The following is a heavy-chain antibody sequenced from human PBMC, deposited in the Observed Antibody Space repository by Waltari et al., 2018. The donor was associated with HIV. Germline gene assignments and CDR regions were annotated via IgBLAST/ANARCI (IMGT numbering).Heavy chain of an antibody. CDR1: GFSFSPNK. D-gene: IGHD3-3*01. CDR2: ISSAGSYT. Sequence: EVQLVASGGGLVKPGGSLRLSWAASGFSFSPNKMKWFRRVPGRGLEWVSSISSAGSYTFYADSVKGRFTITRDNAKNSLYLQMNSLRVEDTAMYYCGRERFLEWLLYTGGGIDYWGQGTLVTVSS. V-gene: IGHV3-21*01. J-gene: IGHJ4*02. CDR3: GRERFLEWLLYTGGGIDY.